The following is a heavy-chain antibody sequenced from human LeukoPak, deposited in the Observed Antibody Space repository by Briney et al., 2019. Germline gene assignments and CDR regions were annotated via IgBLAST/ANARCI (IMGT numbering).Heavy chain of an antibody. Sequence: GGSLRLSCAASGFTVSSNYMSWVRQAPGKGLEWVSVIYSGGSTYYADSVKGRFTISRDNSKKTLYLQMNSLRAEDTAVYYCARGLRYCSGGSCYPKYYFDYWGQGTLVTVSS. CDR1: GFTVSSNY. V-gene: IGHV3-53*01. CDR2: IYSGGST. D-gene: IGHD2-15*01. CDR3: ARGLRYCSGGSCYPKYYFDY. J-gene: IGHJ4*02.